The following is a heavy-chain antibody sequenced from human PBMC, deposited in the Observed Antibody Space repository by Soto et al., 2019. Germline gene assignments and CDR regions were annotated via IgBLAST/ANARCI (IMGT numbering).Heavy chain of an antibody. CDR2: ISYDGSNK. Sequence: GGSLRLSCAASGFTFSIYGMHWVRQAPGKGLEWVAVISYDGSNKYYADSVKGRFTISRDNSKNTLYLQMNSLRGEDTAVYYCAKETVEYYFDYWGQGTLVTVSS. CDR3: AKETVEYYFDY. J-gene: IGHJ4*02. V-gene: IGHV3-30*18. CDR1: GFTFSIYG. D-gene: IGHD3-3*01.